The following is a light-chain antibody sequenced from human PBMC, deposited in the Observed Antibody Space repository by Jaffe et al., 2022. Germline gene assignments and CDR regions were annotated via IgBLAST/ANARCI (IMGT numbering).Light chain of an antibody. V-gene: IGKV1-5*03. Sequence: DIQMTQSPSTLSASIGDRVTLTCRASQSIDYWLAWYQQKPGKAPKLLISKASTLESGVPPRFSGSGSGTEFTLTINRLQPDDFATYYCQQWNAYIQTFGQGTKVEIK. CDR2: KAS. J-gene: IGKJ2*01. CDR1: QSIDYW. CDR3: QQWNAYIQT.